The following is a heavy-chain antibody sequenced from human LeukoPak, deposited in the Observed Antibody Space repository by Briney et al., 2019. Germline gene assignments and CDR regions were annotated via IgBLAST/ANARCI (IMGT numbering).Heavy chain of an antibody. J-gene: IGHJ3*02. CDR2: INTNTGNP. CDR1: GYTFTSYA. CDR3: ARDGWGNWNSVSSGAFDI. D-gene: IGHD1-7*01. V-gene: IGHV7-4-1*02. Sequence: WASVKVSCKASGYTFTSYAMNWVRQAPGQGLEWMGRINTNTGNPTYAQGFTGRFVFSLDTSVSTAYLQISSLKAEDTAVYYCARDGWGNWNSVSSGAFDIWGQGTMVTVSS.